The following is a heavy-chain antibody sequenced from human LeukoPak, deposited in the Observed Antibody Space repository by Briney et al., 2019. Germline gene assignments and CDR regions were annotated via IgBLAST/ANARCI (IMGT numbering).Heavy chain of an antibody. Sequence: PGGSPRLSCAASGFTFSSYGMHWVRQAPGKGLEWVGRIKSKTDGGTTDYAAPVKGRFTISRDDSKNTLYLQMNSLKTEDTAVYYCTTSLPGYYYYSMDVWGKGTTVTISS. CDR2: IKSKTDGGTT. J-gene: IGHJ6*03. CDR1: GFTFSSYG. V-gene: IGHV3-15*01. D-gene: IGHD7-27*01. CDR3: TTSLPGYYYYSMDV.